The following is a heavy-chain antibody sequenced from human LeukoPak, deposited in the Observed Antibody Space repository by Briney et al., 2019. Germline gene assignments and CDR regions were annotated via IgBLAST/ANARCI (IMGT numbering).Heavy chain of an antibody. CDR2: IDPNSGGT. Sequence: GASVKVSCKASGYTFTSYYMHWVRQAPGQGLEWMGWIDPNSGGTKFAQNFQGRVTMTRDTSSGTGYMELSSLRSDDTAVYYCARETYDYDNSGYLAYWGQGTLVTVSS. V-gene: IGHV1-2*02. J-gene: IGHJ4*02. CDR1: GYTFTSYY. CDR3: ARETYDYDNSGYLAY. D-gene: IGHD3-22*01.